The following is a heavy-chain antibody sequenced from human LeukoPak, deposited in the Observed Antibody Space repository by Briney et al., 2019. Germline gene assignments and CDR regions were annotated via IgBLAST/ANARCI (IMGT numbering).Heavy chain of an antibody. V-gene: IGHV1-69*02. J-gene: IGHJ4*02. CDR1: GGTFSSYT. CDR3: ARAGPYYYDSSGYYGNFDY. Sequence: SVEVFCKASGGTFSSYTNSWVRQAPGQGLEWMGRIIPILGIANYAQKFQGRVTITADKSTSTAYMELSSLRSEDTAVYYCARAGPYYYDSSGYYGNFDYWGQGTLVTVSS. D-gene: IGHD3-22*01. CDR2: IIPILGIA.